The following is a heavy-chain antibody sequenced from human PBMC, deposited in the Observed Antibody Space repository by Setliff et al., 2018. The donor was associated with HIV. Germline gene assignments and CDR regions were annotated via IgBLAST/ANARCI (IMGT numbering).Heavy chain of an antibody. CDR3: ARASVGVTGLYAFDI. J-gene: IGHJ3*02. V-gene: IGHV4-4*07. D-gene: IGHD1-26*01. CDR1: GASISNHY. CDR2: IYITGST. Sequence: KPSETLSLTCGVSGASISNHYWSWVRQSPGKGLEWIGRIYITGSTSYNPSLKSRVTMSIDTSKNQLSLKLRSVTAADTAVYYCARASVGVTGLYAFDIWGQGTMVTVSS.